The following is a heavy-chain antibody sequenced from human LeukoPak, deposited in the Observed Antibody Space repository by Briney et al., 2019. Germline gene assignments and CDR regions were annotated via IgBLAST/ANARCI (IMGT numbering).Heavy chain of an antibody. CDR3: AKDVKYSSSWYGGFDP. Sequence: GGSLRLSCAASGFTFSSYGMHWVRQAPGKGLEWVSLISWDGGSTYYADSVKGRFTISRDNSKNSLYLQMNSLRAEDTALYYCAKDVKYSSSWYGGFDPWGQGTLVTVSS. CDR2: ISWDGGST. V-gene: IGHV3-43D*03. D-gene: IGHD6-13*01. J-gene: IGHJ5*02. CDR1: GFTFSSYG.